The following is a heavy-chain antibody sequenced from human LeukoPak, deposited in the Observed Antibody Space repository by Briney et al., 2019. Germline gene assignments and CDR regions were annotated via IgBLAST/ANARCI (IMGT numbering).Heavy chain of an antibody. D-gene: IGHD6-19*01. J-gene: IGHJ4*02. CDR1: AFTFRNYA. CDR2: IKSDGSDT. Sequence: GGSVRLSCAASAFTFRNYAMSWVRQAPGKGLVWVSRIKSDGSDTRYADSVKGRFTISRDNAKNTLYLQMNSLRAEDTAVYYCARGYSSRLHFDYWGQGTLVTVSS. V-gene: IGHV3-74*01. CDR3: ARGYSSRLHFDY.